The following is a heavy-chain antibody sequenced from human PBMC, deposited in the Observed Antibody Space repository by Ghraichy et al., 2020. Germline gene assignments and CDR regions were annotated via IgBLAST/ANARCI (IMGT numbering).Heavy chain of an antibody. CDR2: IYYSGST. V-gene: IGHV4-59*01. Sequence: GSLRLSCTVSGGSISSYYWSWIRQPPGKGLEWIGYIYYSGSTNYNPSLKSRVTISVDTSKNQFSLKLSSVTAADTAVYYCAREKVWFGDPRAYYYYGMDVWGQGTTVTVSS. CDR1: GGSISSYY. D-gene: IGHD3-10*01. CDR3: AREKVWFGDPRAYYYYGMDV. J-gene: IGHJ6*02.